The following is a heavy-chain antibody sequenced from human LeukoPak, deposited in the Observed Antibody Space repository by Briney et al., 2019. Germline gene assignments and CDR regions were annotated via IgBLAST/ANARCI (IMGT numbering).Heavy chain of an antibody. V-gene: IGHV1-18*01. CDR1: GYTFTSYG. CDR2: ISAYNGNT. D-gene: IGHD5-18*01. J-gene: IGHJ6*03. CDR3: ARDRGIQHYYYYYYMDV. Sequence: GASVKVSCKASGYTFTSYGISWVRQAPGQGLEWMGWISAYNGNTNYAQKLLGRVTMTTDTSTSTAYMELRSLRSDDTAVYYCARDRGIQHYYYYYYMDVWGKGTTVTVSS.